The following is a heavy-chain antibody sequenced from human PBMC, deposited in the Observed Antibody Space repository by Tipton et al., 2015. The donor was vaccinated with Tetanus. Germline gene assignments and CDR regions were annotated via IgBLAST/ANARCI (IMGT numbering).Heavy chain of an antibody. Sequence: TLSLTCNVSGASISDKKYYWGWIRQAPGKGLEWIASIYFQGSPYYSPPLKSRLTIDVDTSQNLFSLTLTSVTAADTAVYFCARHLYGYWFDPWGQGTLVTVSS. V-gene: IGHV4-39*02. CDR1: GASISDKKYY. J-gene: IGHJ5*02. CDR2: IYFQGSP. D-gene: IGHD2/OR15-2a*01. CDR3: ARHLYGYWFDP.